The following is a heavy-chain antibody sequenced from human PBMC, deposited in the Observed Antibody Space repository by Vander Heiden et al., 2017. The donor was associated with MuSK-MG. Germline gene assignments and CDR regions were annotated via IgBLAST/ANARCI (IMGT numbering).Heavy chain of an antibody. J-gene: IGHJ4*02. V-gene: IGHV3-7*01. CDR2: LNEDGTEK. CDR3: ARDRGAPY. Sequence: EVKLVESGGGLVQPGGSLRLAGAASGFAFPKSWMTWVRQAPGKGLEWVANLNEDGTEKYYLDAVKGRFTISRDNAKNSLYLEMNGLRAEDTAVYYCARDRGAPYWGQGTLVSVSS. CDR1: GFAFPKSW.